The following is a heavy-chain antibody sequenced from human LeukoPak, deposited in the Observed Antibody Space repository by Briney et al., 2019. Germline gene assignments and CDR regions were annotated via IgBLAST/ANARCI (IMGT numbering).Heavy chain of an antibody. CDR2: IYYSGST. J-gene: IGHJ4*02. CDR1: GGSISSSSYS. V-gene: IGHV4-39*01. D-gene: IGHD3-3*01. CDR3: ASLISTTGYYDFWSGYSIYFDY. Sequence: SETLSLTCTVSGGSISSSSYSWGWIRQPPGKGLEWIGSIYYSGSTYYNPSLKSRVTISVDTSKNQFSLKLSSVTAADTAVYYCASLISTTGYYDFWSGYSIYFDYWGQGTLVTVPS.